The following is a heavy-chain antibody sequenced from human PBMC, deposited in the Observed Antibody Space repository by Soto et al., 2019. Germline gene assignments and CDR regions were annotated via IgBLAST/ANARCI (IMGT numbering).Heavy chain of an antibody. D-gene: IGHD4-17*01. CDR3: AKGLRGVTTPVDGAFDI. CDR1: GFTFSSYA. Sequence: PGGSLRLSCAASGFTFSSYAMSWVRQAPGKGLEWVSAISGSGGSTYYADSVKGRFTISRDNSKNTLYLQMNSLRAEDTAVYYCAKGLRGVTTPVDGAFDIWGQGTMVTVSS. J-gene: IGHJ3*02. V-gene: IGHV3-23*01. CDR2: ISGSGGST.